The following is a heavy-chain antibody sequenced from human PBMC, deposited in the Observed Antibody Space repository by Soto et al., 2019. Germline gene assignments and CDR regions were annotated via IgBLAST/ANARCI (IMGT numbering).Heavy chain of an antibody. J-gene: IGHJ3*02. CDR1: VFTFSRYG. V-gene: IGHV3-23*01. Sequence: RLSCSASVFTFSRYGLHRVRQAPGKGLEWVSAISGSGGSTYYADSVKGRFTISRDNSKNTLYLQMNSLRAEDTAVYYCAKGDYDFWSGYYIALAFDIWGQGTMVTVSS. CDR2: ISGSGGST. D-gene: IGHD3-3*01. CDR3: AKGDYDFWSGYYIALAFDI.